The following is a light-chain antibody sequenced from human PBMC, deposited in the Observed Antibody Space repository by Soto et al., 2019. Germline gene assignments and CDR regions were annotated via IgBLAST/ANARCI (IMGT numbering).Light chain of an antibody. CDR3: QQANRFTRT. CDR2: AAS. V-gene: IGKV1-12*01. J-gene: IGKJ1*01. Sequence: DIQITQSTASLSASVGDRVTLPCRASQSISSWLAWYQQKPGKAPKLLIYAASSLQSGVPSRFSGRGSGTDFTLTISSLQPEDFATDYCQQANRFTRTFGQGTKVDIK. CDR1: QSISSW.